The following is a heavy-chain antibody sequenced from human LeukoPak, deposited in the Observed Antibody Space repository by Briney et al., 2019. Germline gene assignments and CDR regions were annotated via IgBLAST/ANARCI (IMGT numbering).Heavy chain of an antibody. CDR2: TRNKANGYTT. D-gene: IGHD3-10*01. CDR1: GFTFSDHY. CDR3: AREGITMVRGVIITEHYFDY. V-gene: IGHV3-72*01. J-gene: IGHJ4*02. Sequence: GGSLRLSCAASGFTFSDHYMDWVRQAPGKGLEWVGRTRNKANGYTTEYAASVKGRFTISRDDSKNSLYLQMNSLKTEDTAVYYCAREGITMVRGVIITEHYFDYWGQGTLVTVSS.